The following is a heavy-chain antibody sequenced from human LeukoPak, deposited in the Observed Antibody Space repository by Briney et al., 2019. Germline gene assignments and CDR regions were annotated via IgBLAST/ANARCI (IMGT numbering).Heavy chain of an antibody. CDR3: ARDQDIVVVPAAMADYYYGMDV. D-gene: IGHD2-2*01. V-gene: IGHV1-2*02. Sequence: GASVKVSCKASGYTFTGYYMHWVRQAPGQGLEWMGWINPNNGGTNYAQKFQGRVTMTRDTSISTAYMELSRLRSDDTAVYYCARDQDIVVVPAAMADYYYGMDVWGQGTTVTVSS. J-gene: IGHJ6*02. CDR2: INPNNGGT. CDR1: GYTFTGYY.